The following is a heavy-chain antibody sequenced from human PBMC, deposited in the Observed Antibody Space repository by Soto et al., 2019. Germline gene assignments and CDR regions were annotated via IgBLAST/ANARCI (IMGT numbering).Heavy chain of an antibody. CDR2: ISAYNGNT. D-gene: IGHD3-16*02. J-gene: IGHJ4*02. V-gene: IGHV1-18*01. CDR1: GYTFTSYG. CDR3: AILPYDYVWGSYRAY. Sequence: QVQLVQSGAAVKKPGASVKVSCKASGYTFTSYGISWVRQAPGQGLEWMGWISAYNGNTNYAQKLQGRVTMTTDTSTSTAYMELRSLRSDDTAVYYCAILPYDYVWGSYRAYCGQGTLVTVSS.